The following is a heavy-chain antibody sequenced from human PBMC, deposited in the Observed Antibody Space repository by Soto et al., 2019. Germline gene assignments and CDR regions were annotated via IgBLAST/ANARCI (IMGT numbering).Heavy chain of an antibody. V-gene: IGHV3-23*01. Sequence: GGSLRLSCAASGFTFSNYAMNWVRQAPGKGLEWVSVISGSGGSTYYADSVKGRFTISRDNSKNTLYLQMNSLRAEDTAVYYCAKAPLQFIETYYFDYWGQGTLVTVSS. CDR3: AKAPLQFIETYYFDY. J-gene: IGHJ4*02. CDR1: GFTFSNYA. D-gene: IGHD1-1*01. CDR2: ISGSGGST.